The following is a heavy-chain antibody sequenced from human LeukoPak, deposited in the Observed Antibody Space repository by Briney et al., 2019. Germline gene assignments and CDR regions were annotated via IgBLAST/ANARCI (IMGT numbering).Heavy chain of an antibody. CDR3: ANSFGVLRDYYMDV. Sequence: GASVKVSCKASGYTFTGYYMHWVRQAPGQGREWMGWINPNSGGTNYAQKFQGRVTMTSDPSISTAYMELSRLRSDDTTVYYCANSFGVLRDYYMDVWGKGTTVTVSS. D-gene: IGHD3-3*01. V-gene: IGHV1-2*02. J-gene: IGHJ6*03. CDR1: GYTFTGYY. CDR2: INPNSGGT.